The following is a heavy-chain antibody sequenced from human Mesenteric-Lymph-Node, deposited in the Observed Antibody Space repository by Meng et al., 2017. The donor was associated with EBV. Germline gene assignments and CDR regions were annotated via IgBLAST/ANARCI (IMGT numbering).Heavy chain of an antibody. CDR1: AAPSSPRH. CDR2: IHYTGNT. J-gene: IGHJ4*02. CDR3: ARWGATGPFDY. Sequence: PGPDTSQHPPPLTCSVSAAPSSPRHRSWIRHPPGKGLEWIAYIHYTGNTKYNPSLESRVTISVDTSKNQFSLRLTSVTAADTAVYYCARWGATGPFDYWGQGTLVTASS. V-gene: IGHV4-59*07. D-gene: IGHD1-26*01.